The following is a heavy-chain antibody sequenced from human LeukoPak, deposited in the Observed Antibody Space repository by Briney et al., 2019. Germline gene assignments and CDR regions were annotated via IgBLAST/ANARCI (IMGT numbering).Heavy chain of an antibody. D-gene: IGHD2-2*01. CDR2: IHHDGRI. J-gene: IGHJ3*02. Sequence: SETLSLTCDVSGGSIDSTNWWNWVRQPPGKGLEWIGEIHHDGRINYNPSLKSRVTISVDTSKNQFSLKLSSVTAADTAVYYCASLWPYQLSAFDIWGQGTMVTVSS. CDR1: GGSIDSTNW. CDR3: ASLWPYQLSAFDI. V-gene: IGHV4/OR15-8*01.